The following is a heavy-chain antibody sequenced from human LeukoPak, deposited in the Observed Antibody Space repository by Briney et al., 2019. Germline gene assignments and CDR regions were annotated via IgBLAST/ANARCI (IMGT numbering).Heavy chain of an antibody. CDR3: ARCPSIAQYYYYYYMDV. Sequence: GGSLRLSCAASGFTFSSYWMSWVRQAPGKGLEWVANIKQDGSEKYYVDSVKDRFTISRDNAKNSLYLQMNSLRAEDTAVYYCARCPSIAQYYYYYYMDVWGKGTTVTVSS. CDR1: GFTFSSYW. CDR2: IKQDGSEK. D-gene: IGHD6-6*01. V-gene: IGHV3-7*01. J-gene: IGHJ6*03.